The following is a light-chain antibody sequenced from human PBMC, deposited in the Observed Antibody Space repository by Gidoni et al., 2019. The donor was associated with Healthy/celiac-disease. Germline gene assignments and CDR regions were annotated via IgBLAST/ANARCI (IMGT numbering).Light chain of an antibody. Sequence: SYELTQPLSVSVALGQTARITCGGNNIGSKNVNWYQQKPGQAPVLVIYRDSNRPSGIPERFSGSNSGNTATLTISRAQAGDEADYYCQVWDSSTASYVFGTGTKVTVL. CDR1: NIGSKN. J-gene: IGLJ1*01. V-gene: IGLV3-9*01. CDR2: RDS. CDR3: QVWDSSTASYV.